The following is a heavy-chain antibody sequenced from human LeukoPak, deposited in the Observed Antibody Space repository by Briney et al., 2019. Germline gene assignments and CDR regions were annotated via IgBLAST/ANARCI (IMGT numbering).Heavy chain of an antibody. Sequence: GGSLRLSCAASGFTFSSYGMHWVRHAPGKGLEWVSGISWNTGSVGYADSVKGRFTISRDNAKNSLYLQMNSLRAEDTALYYCARDSSTYYYDSSGRFDYWGQGTLVTVSS. D-gene: IGHD3-22*01. CDR2: ISWNTGSV. J-gene: IGHJ4*02. CDR3: ARDSSTYYYDSSGRFDY. CDR1: GFTFSSYG. V-gene: IGHV3-9*01.